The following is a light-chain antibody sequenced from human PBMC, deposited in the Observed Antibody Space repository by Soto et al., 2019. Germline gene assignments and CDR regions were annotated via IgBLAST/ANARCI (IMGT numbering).Light chain of an antibody. CDR3: GTWDSSLSAEV. J-gene: IGLJ2*01. CDR1: SSNIGNNY. V-gene: IGLV1-51*01. CDR2: DNN. Sequence: QSVLTQPPSVSAPPGQKVTISCSGSSSNIGNNYVSWYQQLPGTAPKLLIYDNNKRPSGIPDRFSGSKSGTSATLGITGLQTGDEADYYCGTWDSSLSAEVFGGGTKLTVL.